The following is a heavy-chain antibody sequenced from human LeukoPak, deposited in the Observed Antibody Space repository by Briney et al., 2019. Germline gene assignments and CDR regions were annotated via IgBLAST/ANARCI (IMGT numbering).Heavy chain of an antibody. CDR3: AKGRQVVRTCFDY. V-gene: IGHV3-23*01. J-gene: IGHJ4*02. CDR1: GFTFSSYS. Sequence: GGSLRLSCAASGFTFSSYSMNWVRQAPGKGLEWVSTISGGGGSTYYADSVKGRFTISRDNSRNTLFLQVNSLKADDTAIYYCAKGRQVVRTCFDYWGQGTLVTVSS. CDR2: ISGGGGST. D-gene: IGHD6-6*01.